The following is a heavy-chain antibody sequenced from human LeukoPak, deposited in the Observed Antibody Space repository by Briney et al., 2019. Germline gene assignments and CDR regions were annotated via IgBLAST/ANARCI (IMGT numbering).Heavy chain of an antibody. Sequence: GGSLRLSCAPSGLSFSSYTIHWVRQAPGKGLEWVSYISGSSSAIYADSVKGRFTISRDNAKNSLYLQMNSLRDEDTAVYYCARDSWYCTSTSCYEDYWGQGTLVTVSS. J-gene: IGHJ4*02. D-gene: IGHD2-2*01. CDR2: ISGSSSAI. V-gene: IGHV3-48*02. CDR1: GLSFSSYT. CDR3: ARDSWYCTSTSCYEDY.